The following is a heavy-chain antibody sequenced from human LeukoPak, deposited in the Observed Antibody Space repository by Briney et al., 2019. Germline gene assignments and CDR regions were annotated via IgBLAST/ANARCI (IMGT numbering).Heavy chain of an antibody. D-gene: IGHD3-22*01. J-gene: IGHJ5*02. CDR2: IRSNSDGGTI. CDR3: ATDSYDST. Sequence: HPGGSLRLSCATSGFTFSNAWMNWVRQAPGKGLEWVGRIRSNSDGGTIDYAAPVKGRFTLSRDDSKTTLYLQMNSLQTEDTAVYYCATDSYDSTWGQGTLVTVSS. V-gene: IGHV3-15*07. CDR1: GFTFSNAW.